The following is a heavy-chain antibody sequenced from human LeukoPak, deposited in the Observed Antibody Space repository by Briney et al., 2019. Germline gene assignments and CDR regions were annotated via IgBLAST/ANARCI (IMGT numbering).Heavy chain of an antibody. CDR2: IYYSGST. D-gene: IGHD2-15*01. CDR3: AREHYCSGGSCYNWFDP. Sequence: SQTLSLTCTVSGGSISSGDHYWSWIRQPPGKGLEWIGYIYYSGSTYYNPSLKSRVTISVDTSKNQFSLKLSSVTAADTAVYYCAREHYCSGGSCYNWFDPWGQGTLVTVSS. CDR1: GGSISSGDHY. V-gene: IGHV4-30-4*01. J-gene: IGHJ5*02.